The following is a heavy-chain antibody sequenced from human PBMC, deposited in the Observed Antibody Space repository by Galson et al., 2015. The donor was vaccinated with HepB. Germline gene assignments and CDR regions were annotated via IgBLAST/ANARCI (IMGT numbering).Heavy chain of an antibody. CDR2: ISGSGGST. CDR1: GFTFSRYA. D-gene: IGHD3-3*01. V-gene: IGHV3-23*01. J-gene: IGHJ4*02. Sequence: SLRLSCAASGFTFSRYAMSWVRQAPGKGLEWVSAISGSGGSTYYADSVKGRFTISRDNSKNTLYLQMNSPRAEDTAVYYCAKKPYDFWSGYYDYWGQGTLVTVSS. CDR3: AKKPYDFWSGYYDY.